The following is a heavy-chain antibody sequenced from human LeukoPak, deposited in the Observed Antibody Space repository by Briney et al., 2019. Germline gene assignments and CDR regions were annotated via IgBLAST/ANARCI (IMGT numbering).Heavy chain of an antibody. CDR2: ISSSSSTI. J-gene: IGHJ3*02. CDR1: GFTFSSYS. D-gene: IGHD2-2*01. Sequence: GGSLRLSCVASGFTFSSYSMNWVRQAPGKGLEWVSYISSSSSTIYYADSVKGRFTISRDNAKNSLYLQMNSLRAEDTAVYYCARPDQFDAFDIWGKGQWAPSLQ. V-gene: IGHV3-48*01. CDR3: ARPDQFDAFDI.